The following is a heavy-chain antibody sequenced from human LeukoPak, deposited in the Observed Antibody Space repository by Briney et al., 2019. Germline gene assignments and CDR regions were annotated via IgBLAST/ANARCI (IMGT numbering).Heavy chain of an antibody. CDR3: AANSYFDY. Sequence: GGSLRLFCAASGFTFSGYWMSWVRQAPGKGLEWVANIKQDGSEKNYVDSVKGRFTISRDNAKNSLYLQMNSLRAEDTAVYYCAANSYFDYWGQGTLVTVSS. D-gene: IGHD4-23*01. V-gene: IGHV3-7*01. CDR1: GFTFSGYW. J-gene: IGHJ4*02. CDR2: IKQDGSEK.